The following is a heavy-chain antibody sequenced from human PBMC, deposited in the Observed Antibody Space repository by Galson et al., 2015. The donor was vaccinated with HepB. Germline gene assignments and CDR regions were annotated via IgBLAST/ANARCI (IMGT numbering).Heavy chain of an antibody. D-gene: IGHD3-22*01. CDR2: IYSGGST. J-gene: IGHJ3*02. CDR1: GFTVSSNY. CDR3: ARDVPDQNYDSSGYFSGAFDI. Sequence: SLRLSCAASGFTVSSNYMSWVRQAPGKGLEWVSVIYSGGSTYYADSVKGRFTISRDNSKNTLYLQMNSLRAEDTAVYYCARDVPDQNYDSSGYFSGAFDIWGQGTMVTVSS. V-gene: IGHV3-66*02.